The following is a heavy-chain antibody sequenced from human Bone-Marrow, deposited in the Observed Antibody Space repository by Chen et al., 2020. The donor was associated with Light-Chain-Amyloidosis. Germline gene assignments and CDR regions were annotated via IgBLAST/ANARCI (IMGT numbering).Heavy chain of an antibody. V-gene: IGHV3-74*02. CDR1: GFSFSSYW. Sequence: EVQLVESGGGLVQPGGCLRLSCAASGFSFSSYWMHWVRQAPGKGLVWVSRINTDGSTTTYADSVRGRFTMSRDNAKNTLFLQMSSLRAEDTAIYYCVYDSHREAAFDIWGQGTMVTVSS. CDR3: VYDSHREAAFDI. CDR2: INTDGSTT. J-gene: IGHJ3*02. D-gene: IGHD3-22*01.